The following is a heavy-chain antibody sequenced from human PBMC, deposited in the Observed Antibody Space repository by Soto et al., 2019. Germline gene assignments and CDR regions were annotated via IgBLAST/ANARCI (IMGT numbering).Heavy chain of an antibody. CDR1: GDSLSLYY. Sequence: SETLSLTCTVSGDSLSLYYWSWIRLSPGKGLEWIGYIYSTGSSNRNPSLRDRVAVSADASKNQFYLTLSSMTAADTAVYYCARGERKVNWRPYFDTWGQGIQVTVSS. D-gene: IGHD1-26*01. CDR2: IYSTGSS. V-gene: IGHV4-59*01. CDR3: ARGERKVNWRPYFDT. J-gene: IGHJ5*02.